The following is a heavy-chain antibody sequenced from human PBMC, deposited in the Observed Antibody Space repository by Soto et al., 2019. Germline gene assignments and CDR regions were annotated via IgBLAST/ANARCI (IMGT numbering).Heavy chain of an antibody. J-gene: IGHJ4*02. D-gene: IGHD5-12*01. V-gene: IGHV3-15*07. CDR1: GFTFSRAW. CDR3: TTGYSSNDWDNR. Sequence: VGSLRLSCAASGFTFSRAWMNWVRQAPGQGLEWVGRIKNKAGGAATDYAAPVRGRFIVSRDDSKDTLYLQMNSLKVEDAAVYFCTTGYSSNDWDNRWGQGTLVTVSS. CDR2: IKNKAGGAAT.